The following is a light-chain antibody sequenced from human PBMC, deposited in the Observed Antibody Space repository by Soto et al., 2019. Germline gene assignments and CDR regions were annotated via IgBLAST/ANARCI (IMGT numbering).Light chain of an antibody. Sequence: EIVLTPSPGTLSLSRGERATLSCRSSERIYSAYLGWYQQKPGQAPRLLIYGTSSRATGIPDRFSGSGSGTDFTLTISRLEPVDFAVYYCQQYGNSPITFGQGTRLEIK. CDR2: GTS. J-gene: IGKJ5*01. V-gene: IGKV3-20*01. CDR3: QQYGNSPIT. CDR1: ERIYSAY.